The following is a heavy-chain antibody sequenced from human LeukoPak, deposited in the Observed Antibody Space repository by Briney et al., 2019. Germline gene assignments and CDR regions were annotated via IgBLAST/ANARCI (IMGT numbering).Heavy chain of an antibody. J-gene: IGHJ4*02. CDR2: INHSGST. CDR1: GGSFSGYY. D-gene: IGHD3-22*01. V-gene: IGHV4-34*01. Sequence: NTSETLSLTCAVYGGSFSGYYWSWIRQPPGKGLEWIGEINHSGSTNYNPSLKSRVTISVDTSKNQFSLKLSSVTAADTAVYYCARAPKYYYDSSGYYHGPFDYWGQGTLVTVSS. CDR3: ARAPKYYYDSSGYYHGPFDY.